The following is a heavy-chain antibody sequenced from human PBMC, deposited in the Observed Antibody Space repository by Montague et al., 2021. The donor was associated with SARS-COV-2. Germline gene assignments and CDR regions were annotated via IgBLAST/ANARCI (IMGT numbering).Heavy chain of an antibody. V-gene: IGHV1-18*01. CDR3: ARLSYDFWSGLIDY. CDR1: GYTFTNYG. J-gene: IGHJ4*02. Sequence: SVMVSCKASGYTFTNYGVHWVRQAPGQGLEWMGFISPYTGDTHFAQKFLGRVTLTTDSSTSTTYMDLRNLRSDDTAIYYCARLSYDFWSGLIDYWGQGTLVTVSS. D-gene: IGHD3-3*01. CDR2: ISPYTGDT.